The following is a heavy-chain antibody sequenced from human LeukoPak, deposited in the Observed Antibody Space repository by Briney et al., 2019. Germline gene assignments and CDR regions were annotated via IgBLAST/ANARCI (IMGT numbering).Heavy chain of an antibody. Sequence: SQTLSLTFALSGDSVSSNSAAWNWIRQSPSRGLEWLGRTYYRSKWYNDYAVSVKSRITINPDTTKNQFSLQLNSVTPEDTAIYYCARVAFGEFVNWFDHWGQGTLVTVSS. CDR2: TYYRSKWYN. CDR3: ARVAFGEFVNWFDH. D-gene: IGHD3-10*01. CDR1: GDSVSSNSAA. V-gene: IGHV6-1*01. J-gene: IGHJ5*02.